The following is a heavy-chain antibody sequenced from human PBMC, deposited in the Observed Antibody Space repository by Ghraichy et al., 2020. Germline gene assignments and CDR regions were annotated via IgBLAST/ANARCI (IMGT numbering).Heavy chain of an antibody. CDR3: ARGHHSSGWKRRGGYYYYYGMDV. CDR2: INHSGST. J-gene: IGHJ6*02. D-gene: IGHD6-19*01. V-gene: IGHV4-34*01. Sequence: SETLSLTCAVYGGSFSGYYWSWIRQPPGKGLEWIGEINHSGSTNYNPSLKSRVTISVDTSKNQFSLKLSSVTAADTAVYYCARGHHSSGWKRRGGYYYYYGMDVWGQGTTVTVSS. CDR1: GGSFSGYY.